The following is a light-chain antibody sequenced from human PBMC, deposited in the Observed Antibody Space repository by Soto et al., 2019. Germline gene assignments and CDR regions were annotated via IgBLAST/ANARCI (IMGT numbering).Light chain of an antibody. CDR2: EGS. V-gene: IGLV2-23*01. J-gene: IGLJ3*02. Sequence: QSALTQPASVSGSPGQSITISCTGTSSDVGSYNLVSWYQQHPGKAPKLMIYEGSKRPSGVSNRFSGSKSGNTASLTISGLQAEEEADYYCCSYAGSSTWVFGGGTKLTV. CDR3: CSYAGSSTWV. CDR1: SSDVGSYNL.